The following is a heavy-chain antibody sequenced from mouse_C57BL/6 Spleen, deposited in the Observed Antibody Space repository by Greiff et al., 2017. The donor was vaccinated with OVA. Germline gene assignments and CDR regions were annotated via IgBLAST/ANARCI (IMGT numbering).Heavy chain of an antibody. CDR2: ISSGGSYT. J-gene: IGHJ2*01. V-gene: IGHV5-6*01. CDR1: GFTFSSYG. D-gene: IGHD2-1*01. CDR3: VYGNYDYFDY. Sequence: EVKLMESGGDLVKPGGSLKLSCAASGFTFSSYGMSWVRQTPDKRLEWVATISSGGSYTYYPDSVKGRFTISRDNATNTLYLQMSSLKSEDTAMYYCVYGNYDYFDYWGKGTTLTVSS.